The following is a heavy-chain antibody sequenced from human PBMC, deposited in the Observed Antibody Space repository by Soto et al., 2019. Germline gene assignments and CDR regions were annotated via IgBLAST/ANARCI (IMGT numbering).Heavy chain of an antibody. CDR2: ISYDGSNK. Sequence: QVQLVESGGGVVQPGRSLRLSCAASGFTFSSYGMHWVRQAPGKGLEWVAVISYDGSNKFYAGSVKGRFTISRDNSKNTLYLQKNSLRAEDTAVYYCASTFGGVIVNPTYFDYWGQGTLVTVSS. CDR3: ASTFGGVIVNPTYFDY. D-gene: IGHD3-16*02. V-gene: IGHV3-30*03. CDR1: GFTFSSYG. J-gene: IGHJ4*02.